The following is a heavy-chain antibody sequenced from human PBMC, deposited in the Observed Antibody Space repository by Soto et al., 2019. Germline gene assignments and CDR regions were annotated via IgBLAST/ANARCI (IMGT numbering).Heavy chain of an antibody. Sequence: EVQLVESGGALVQPGGSLRLSCAASRFTFSTYEMHWVRQAPGKGLGWVSCISSSGSSVYYADSVKGRFTISRDNSRNSFYLQMNSLRDEDTALYYCVRYCSSTLCNGVATRTFDYWGQGALVTVSS. CDR3: VRYCSSTLCNGVATRTFDY. D-gene: IGHD5-12*01. J-gene: IGHJ4*02. CDR1: RFTFSTYE. CDR2: ISSSGSSV. V-gene: IGHV3-48*03.